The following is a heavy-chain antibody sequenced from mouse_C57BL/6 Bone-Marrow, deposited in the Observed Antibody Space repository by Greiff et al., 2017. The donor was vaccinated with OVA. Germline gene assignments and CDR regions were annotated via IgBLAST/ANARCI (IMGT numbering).Heavy chain of an antibody. CDR1: GFTFTDYY. Sequence: DVQLVESGGGLVQPGGSLSLSCAASGFTFTDYYMSWVRQPPGKALEWLGFIRNKANGYTTEYSASVKGRFTISRDNSQSILYLQMNALRAEDSATYYCARYDYDGFAYWGQGTLVTVSA. CDR2: IRNKANGYTT. CDR3: ARYDYDGFAY. J-gene: IGHJ3*01. V-gene: IGHV7-3*01. D-gene: IGHD2-4*01.